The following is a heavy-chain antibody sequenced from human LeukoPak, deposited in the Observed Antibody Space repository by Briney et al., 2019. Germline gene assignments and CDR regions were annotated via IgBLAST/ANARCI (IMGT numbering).Heavy chain of an antibody. CDR3: ARDGLSYGSVKYFDY. CDR2: ISSSSSTI. J-gene: IGHJ4*02. CDR1: GFTFSSYS. Sequence: GGSLRLSCAASGFTFSSYSVNWVRQAPGKGLEWVSYISSSSSTIYYADSVKGRFTISRDNAKNSLYLQMNSLRDEDTAVYYCARDGLSYGSVKYFDYWGQGTLVTVSS. V-gene: IGHV3-48*02. D-gene: IGHD3-10*01.